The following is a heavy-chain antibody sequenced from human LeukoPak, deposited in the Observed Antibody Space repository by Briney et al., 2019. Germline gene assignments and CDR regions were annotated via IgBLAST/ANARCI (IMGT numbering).Heavy chain of an antibody. D-gene: IGHD2-15*01. CDR2: ISTYDHDT. J-gene: IGHJ5*02. CDR1: GYTFTDYG. V-gene: IGHV1-18*01. Sequence: ATVKVFCKSSGYTFTDYGISWVRQAPGQGLEWMAWISTYDHDTNYAQKFRGRVNLTTDTSTSTAYMEVRSLGSDDTAVYYCVRDYFCSGGTCADCFDPWGQGTLVTVSS. CDR3: VRDYFCSGGTCADCFDP.